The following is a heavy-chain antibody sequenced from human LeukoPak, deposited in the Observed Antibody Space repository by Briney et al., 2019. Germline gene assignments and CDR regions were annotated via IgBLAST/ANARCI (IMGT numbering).Heavy chain of an antibody. Sequence: SQTLSLTCTVSGGSISSGGYYWSWIRQHPGKGLEWIGYIYYSGSTYYNPSPKSRVTISVDTSKNQFSLKLSSVTAADTAVYYCARGPSPKSRIAVAGNWFDPWGQGTLVTVSS. J-gene: IGHJ5*02. D-gene: IGHD6-19*01. CDR1: GGSISSGGYY. CDR2: IYYSGST. V-gene: IGHV4-31*03. CDR3: ARGPSPKSRIAVAGNWFDP.